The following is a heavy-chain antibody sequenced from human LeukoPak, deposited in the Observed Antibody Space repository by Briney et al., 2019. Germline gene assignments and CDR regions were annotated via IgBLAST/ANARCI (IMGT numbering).Heavy chain of an antibody. D-gene: IGHD3-10*01. V-gene: IGHV3-64D*09. J-gene: IGHJ4*02. Sequence: PGGSLRLSCAASGFTFSSYSMNWVRQAPGKGLEYVSVISSNGGSTYYADSVKGRFTISRDNSKNTLYLQMSSLRAEDTAVYYCVKDLGIWFGELLPNSDYWGQGTLVTVSS. CDR2: ISSNGGST. CDR1: GFTFSSYS. CDR3: VKDLGIWFGELLPNSDY.